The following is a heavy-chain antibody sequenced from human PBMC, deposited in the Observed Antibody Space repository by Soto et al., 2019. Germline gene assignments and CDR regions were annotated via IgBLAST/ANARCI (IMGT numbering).Heavy chain of an antibody. J-gene: IGHJ3*02. CDR1: GYSFTSYW. CDR2: IYPGDSDT. Sequence: PGESLKISCKGSGYSFTSYWIGWVRQMPGKGLEWMGIIYPGDSDTRYSPSFQGQVTISVDKSISTTFLQWSSLKASDTAMYYCVRDYSAYCNAGSCSRTIDGFDIWGQGTMVTVSS. D-gene: IGHD2-15*01. V-gene: IGHV5-51*01. CDR3: VRDYSAYCNAGSCSRTIDGFDI.